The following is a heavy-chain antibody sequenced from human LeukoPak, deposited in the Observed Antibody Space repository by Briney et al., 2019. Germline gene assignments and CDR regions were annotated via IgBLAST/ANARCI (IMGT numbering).Heavy chain of an antibody. D-gene: IGHD2-8*02. CDR1: AFTFISYV. CDR2: ISGDGSMT. J-gene: IGHJ4*02. CDR3: ARDPLHCTGGTCYFEY. Sequence: PGGSLRLFCSAAAFTFISYVMHWVRQAPGEGLVWGSGISGDGSMTTYADSVTGRSTISRDNAKNTLYLQMNSLRAADTAVYFCARDPLHCTGGTCYFEYWGQGTLVTVSS. V-gene: IGHV3-74*01.